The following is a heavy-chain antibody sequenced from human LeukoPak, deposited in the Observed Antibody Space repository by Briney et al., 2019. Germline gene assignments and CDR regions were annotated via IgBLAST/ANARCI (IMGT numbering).Heavy chain of an antibody. Sequence: PSETLSLTCTVSGGSISSYYWSWIRQPAGKGLEWIGRIYTSGSTNYNPFLKSRVTMSVDTSKNQFSLKLISVTAADTAVYYCARDLPSTVTTSFYYYYYMDVWGKGTTVTVSS. CDR2: IYTSGST. CDR3: ARDLPSTVTTSFYYYYYMDV. D-gene: IGHD4-17*01. V-gene: IGHV4-4*07. CDR1: GGSISSYY. J-gene: IGHJ6*03.